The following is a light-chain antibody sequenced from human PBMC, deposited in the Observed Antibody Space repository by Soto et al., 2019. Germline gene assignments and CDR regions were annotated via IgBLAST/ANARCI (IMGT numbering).Light chain of an antibody. V-gene: IGLV2-23*01. CDR2: EGS. J-gene: IGLJ2*01. CDR1: SSDVGSDNL. Sequence: QSALTQPASVSGSPGQSITISCTGTSSDVGSDNLVSWYQQHPGKAPKLMIYEGSKRPSGVSNRFSGSKSGNTASLTISGLQAEDAADYYCCSYAGSSTLVFGGGTKLTVL. CDR3: CSYAGSSTLV.